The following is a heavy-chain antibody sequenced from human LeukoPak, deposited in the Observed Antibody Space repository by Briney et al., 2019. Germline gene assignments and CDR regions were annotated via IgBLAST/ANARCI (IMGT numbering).Heavy chain of an antibody. D-gene: IGHD1-26*01. Sequence: QSGGSLRLSCAASGFTFSSYWMSWVRQAPGKGLEWVVNIKQDGSDRYYEASVKGRFTISRDNANNSLYLQLNSLRVEDTAVYYCARTSGGRPFEYWGQGTLVTVSS. V-gene: IGHV3-7*04. CDR3: ARTSGGRPFEY. CDR2: IKQDGSDR. CDR1: GFTFSSYW. J-gene: IGHJ4*02.